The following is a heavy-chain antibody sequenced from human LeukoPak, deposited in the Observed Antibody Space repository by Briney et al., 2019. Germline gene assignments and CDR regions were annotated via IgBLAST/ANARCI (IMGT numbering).Heavy chain of an antibody. CDR3: ARESVDTATPFDY. V-gene: IGHV1-69*06. J-gene: IGHJ4*02. CDR1: GGTFSSYA. Sequence: ASVKVSCKASGGTFSSYAISWVRQAPGQGLEWMGGIIPIFGTANYAQKFQGRVTITADKSTSTAYMELSSLRSEDTAVCYCARESVDTATPFDYWGQGTLVTVSS. CDR2: IIPIFGTA. D-gene: IGHD5-18*01.